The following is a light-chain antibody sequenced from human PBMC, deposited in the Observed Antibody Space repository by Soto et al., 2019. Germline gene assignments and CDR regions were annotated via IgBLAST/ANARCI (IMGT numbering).Light chain of an antibody. V-gene: IGLV2-14*01. CDR2: EVT. Sequence: QSALTQPASVSGSPGQSITISCTGATSDIGNYNYVSWFQHHPGKAPKLLIYEVTTRPSGISNRFSGSKSGNTASLTISGLQSEDEADYFCASYTSTTTLFVFGTGTEVTVL. CDR3: ASYTSTTTLFV. J-gene: IGLJ1*01. CDR1: TSDIGNYNY.